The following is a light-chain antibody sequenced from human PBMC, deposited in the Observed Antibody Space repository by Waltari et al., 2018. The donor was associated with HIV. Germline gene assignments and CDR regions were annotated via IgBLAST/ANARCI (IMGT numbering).Light chain of an antibody. CDR3: FSYATGSYWV. J-gene: IGLJ3*02. V-gene: IGLV2-11*01. CDR1: SIAVGGYNF. Sequence: SALTQPRSVSGSPGQSVTISCTGTSIAVGGYNFVSWYQQHPVKAPKRMIYDVTKRPSGVPDRFSGSKSGNTASLTISGLQDEDEADYYCFSYATGSYWVFGGGTKLTAL. CDR2: DVT.